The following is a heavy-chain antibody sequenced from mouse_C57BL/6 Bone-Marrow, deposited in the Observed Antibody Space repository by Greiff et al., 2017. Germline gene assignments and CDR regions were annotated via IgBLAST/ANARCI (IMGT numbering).Heavy chain of an antibody. CDR3: ERKGAYYSNYDYAMDY. J-gene: IGHJ4*01. CDR2: IHPNSGST. D-gene: IGHD2-5*01. Sequence: VQLQQPGAELVKPGASVKLSCKASGYTFTSYWMHWVKQRPGQGPEWIGMIHPNSGSTNYNEKFKSKATLTVDKSSSTAYMQLSSLTSEDSAVYSCERKGAYYSNYDYAMDYWGQGTSVTVSS. V-gene: IGHV1-64*01. CDR1: GYTFTSYW.